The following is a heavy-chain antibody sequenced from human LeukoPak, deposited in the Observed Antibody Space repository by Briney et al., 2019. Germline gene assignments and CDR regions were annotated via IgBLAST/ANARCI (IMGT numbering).Heavy chain of an antibody. D-gene: IGHD6-19*01. CDR3: ARDASSGWSDDAFDI. CDR1: GGSISSGGYC. V-gene: IGHV4-31*03. CDR2: IYYSGST. Sequence: PSESLSLTCTVSGGSISSGGYCWSWIRQHPGKGLEWIGYIYYSGSTYYNTSLKSRVTISVDTSKDQFSLKLSSVTAADTAVYYCARDASSGWSDDAFDIWGQGTMVSVSS. J-gene: IGHJ3*02.